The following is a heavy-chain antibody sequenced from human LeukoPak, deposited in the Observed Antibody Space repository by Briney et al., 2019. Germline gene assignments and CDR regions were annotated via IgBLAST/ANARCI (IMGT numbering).Heavy chain of an antibody. V-gene: IGHV3-30*18. CDR2: ISYDGSDK. CDR1: GFTFSSNG. D-gene: IGHD3-3*02. J-gene: IGHJ4*02. Sequence: GGSLRLSCAASGFTFSSNGMHWVRQAPGKGLEWVAVISYDGSDKHYADSVKGRFTISRDNSKNMLYLQMTSLRAEDTGVYYCAKDLASRYALDYWGQGTLVTVSS. CDR3: AKDLASRYALDY.